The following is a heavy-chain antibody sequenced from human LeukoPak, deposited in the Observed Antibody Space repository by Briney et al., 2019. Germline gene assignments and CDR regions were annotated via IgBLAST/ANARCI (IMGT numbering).Heavy chain of an antibody. CDR3: ARGGLRYVGDFDY. V-gene: IGHV4-59*01. Sequence: PSETLSLTCTVSGGSISSYYWSWIRQPPGKGLEWIGYIYYSGSTNYNPSLKSRVTISVDTSKNQFSLKLSSVTAADTAVYYCARGGLRYVGDFDYWGQGTLVTVSS. D-gene: IGHD3-9*01. J-gene: IGHJ4*02. CDR2: IYYSGST. CDR1: GGSISSYY.